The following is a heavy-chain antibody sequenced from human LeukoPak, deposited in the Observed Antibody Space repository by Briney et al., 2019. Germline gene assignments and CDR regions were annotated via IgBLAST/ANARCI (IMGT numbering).Heavy chain of an antibody. V-gene: IGHV1-2*02. Sequence: ASMTVSCKASGYSFTVYYMHWERQAPGQGLEWMGCINPNSGGTDYAQKFQGRVTMTRDTAISTAYMELRRLTSDDTAVYYCAGLSGYDPYYFDYWGQGTLVAVSS. D-gene: IGHD5-12*01. CDR3: AGLSGYDPYYFDY. CDR1: GYSFTVYY. J-gene: IGHJ4*02. CDR2: INPNSGGT.